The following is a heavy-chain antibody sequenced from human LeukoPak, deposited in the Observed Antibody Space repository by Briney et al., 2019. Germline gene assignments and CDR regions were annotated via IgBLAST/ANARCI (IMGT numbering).Heavy chain of an antibody. J-gene: IGHJ4*02. V-gene: IGHV3-30*02. D-gene: IGHD6-25*01. CDR2: MRYDGSNK. CDR1: GITFRSHV. Sequence: GPLRLPCAAFGITFRSHVMPWGRQAPGKGLGWVTFMRYDGSNKYYVDSVKGRFTISRDNSKNTVYLQMNSLRAEDTAVYYCAKDLTEYASAALGYWGQGTLVTVSS. CDR3: AKDLTEYASAALGY.